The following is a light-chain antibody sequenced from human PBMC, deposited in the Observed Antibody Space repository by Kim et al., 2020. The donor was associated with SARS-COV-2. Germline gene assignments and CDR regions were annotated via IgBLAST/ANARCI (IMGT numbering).Light chain of an antibody. CDR3: QQFHDLPS. CDR2: DAS. V-gene: IGKV1-33*01. CDR1: QDIKNY. Sequence: DIQMTQSPSSLSASIGDRVTITCQASQDIKNYLNWYQQRPGKAPKVLIYDASSLETGVPSRFSGSGSGTHFTFTISSLQPEDIATYYCQQFHDLPSFGQGTRLEIK. J-gene: IGKJ5*01.